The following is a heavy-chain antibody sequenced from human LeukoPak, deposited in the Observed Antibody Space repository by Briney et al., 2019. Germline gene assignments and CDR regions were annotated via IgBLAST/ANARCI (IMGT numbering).Heavy chain of an antibody. J-gene: IGHJ6*02. V-gene: IGHV4-39*07. CDR3: ARDFADYGSGSLPYYYYGMDV. Sequence: SETLSLTCTVSGGSISSSSYYWGWIRQPPGKGLEWIGSIYYSGSTYYNPSLKSRVTISVDTSKNQFSLKLSSVTAADTAVYYCARDFADYGSGSLPYYYYGMDVWGQGTTVTVSS. CDR2: IYYSGST. CDR1: GGSISSSSYY. D-gene: IGHD3-10*01.